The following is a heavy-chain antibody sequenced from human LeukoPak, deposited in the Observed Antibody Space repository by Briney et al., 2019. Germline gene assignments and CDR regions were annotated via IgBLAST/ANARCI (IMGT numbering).Heavy chain of an antibody. CDR1: GYPFRNYD. J-gene: IGHJ5*02. D-gene: IGHD1-26*01. Sequence: ASVKVSCKTSGYPFRNYDINWVRQATGQGLEWMGWINPNSGGTNYAQKFQGRVTMTRDTSISTAYMELSRLRSDDTAVYYCARGQWEYRTWGQGTLVTVSS. CDR2: INPNSGGT. V-gene: IGHV1-2*02. CDR3: ARGQWEYRT.